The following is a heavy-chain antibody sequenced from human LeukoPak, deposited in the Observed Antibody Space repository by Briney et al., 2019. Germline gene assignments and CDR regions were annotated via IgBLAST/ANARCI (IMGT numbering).Heavy chain of an antibody. CDR3: ANRVVVTVYDAFDI. J-gene: IGHJ3*02. CDR1: GFTFDDYA. V-gene: IGHV3-43*02. Sequence: GGSLRLSCAAPGFTFDDYAMPWVRQAPGKVLEWVSLISGDGGSTYYADSVKGRFTISRDNSKNSLYLQMNSLRTEDTALYYCANRVVVTVYDAFDIWGQGTMVTVSS. CDR2: ISGDGGST. D-gene: IGHD2-21*02.